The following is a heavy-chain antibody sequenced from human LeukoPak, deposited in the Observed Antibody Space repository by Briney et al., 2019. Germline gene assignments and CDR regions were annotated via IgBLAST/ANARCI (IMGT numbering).Heavy chain of an antibody. CDR2: IKQDGSEK. CDR1: GFTFSSYW. D-gene: IGHD6-13*01. CDR3: ARVLSPNAAAEGY. Sequence: PGGSLRPSCAASGFTFSSYWMSWVRQAPGKGLEWLANIKQDGSEKYYVDSVKGRFTISRDNAKNSLYLQMNSLRAEDTAVYYCARVLSPNAAAEGYWGQGTLVTVSS. V-gene: IGHV3-7*01. J-gene: IGHJ4*02.